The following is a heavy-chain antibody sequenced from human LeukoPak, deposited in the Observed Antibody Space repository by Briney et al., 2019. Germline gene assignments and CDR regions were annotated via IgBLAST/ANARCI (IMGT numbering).Heavy chain of an antibody. V-gene: IGHV3-64*01. D-gene: IGHD5-12*01. J-gene: IGHJ4*02. CDR2: ISSNGGST. CDR1: GFSFSSYS. Sequence: PGGSLRLSCAASGFSFSSYSMNWVRQAPGKGLEYVSAISSNGGSTYYANSVKGRFTISRDNSKNTLYLQMNSLRAEDTAIYYCAKVPTYSGYEYPPYFFDCWGQGTLVTVSS. CDR3: AKVPTYSGYEYPPYFFDC.